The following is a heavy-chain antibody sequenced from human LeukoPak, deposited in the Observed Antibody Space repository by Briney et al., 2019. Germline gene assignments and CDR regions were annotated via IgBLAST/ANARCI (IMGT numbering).Heavy chain of an antibody. CDR1: GVSFSGYY. Sequence: PSETLSLTCAVYGVSFSGYYWSWTRQPPGKGLEWIGEINHSGSTNYNPSLKSRVTISVDTSKNQFSLKLSSVTAADTAVYYCARGRRSSGWYDYWGQGTLVTVSS. J-gene: IGHJ4*02. CDR2: INHSGST. CDR3: ARGRRSSGWYDY. V-gene: IGHV4-34*01. D-gene: IGHD6-19*01.